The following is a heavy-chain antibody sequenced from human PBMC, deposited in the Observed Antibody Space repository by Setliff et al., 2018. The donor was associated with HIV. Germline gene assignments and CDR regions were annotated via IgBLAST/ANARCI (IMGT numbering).Heavy chain of an antibody. Sequence: SGPTLVNPTQTLTLTCTFSGFSLTTSGMCISWVRQSPGKAPEWLGRIDWDDDEFYSTSLKTSLTISKDTSKNQVGLTMTNMDPVDTATYYCARTYKNDRSDYRFDFWGPGTLVTVSS. CDR3: ARTYKNDRSDYRFDF. CDR1: GFSLTTSGMC. CDR2: IDWDDDE. J-gene: IGHJ4*02. V-gene: IGHV2-70*17. D-gene: IGHD3-22*01.